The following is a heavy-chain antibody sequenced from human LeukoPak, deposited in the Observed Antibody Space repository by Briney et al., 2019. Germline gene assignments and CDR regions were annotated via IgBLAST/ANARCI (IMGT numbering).Heavy chain of an antibody. V-gene: IGHV3-7*01. CDR3: ASPITFGGVILVDAFDI. CDR2: IKQDGSEK. Sequence: GGSLRLSCAASGFTFSSYWMSWVRQAPGKGLEWVANIKQDGSEKYYVDSVKGRFTISRDNAKNSLYLQMNSLRAEDTAVYYCASPITFGGVILVDAFDIWGQGTMVTVSS. CDR1: GFTFSSYW. J-gene: IGHJ3*02. D-gene: IGHD3-16*01.